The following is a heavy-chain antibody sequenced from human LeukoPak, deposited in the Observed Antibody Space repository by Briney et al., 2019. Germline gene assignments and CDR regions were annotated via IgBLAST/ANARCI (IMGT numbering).Heavy chain of an antibody. V-gene: IGHV3-33*08. CDR1: GFTFSDYY. D-gene: IGHD6-19*01. CDR2: IWFDGSIK. Sequence: PGGSLRLSCAASGFTFSDYYMDWVRQAPGKGLEWVAVIWFDGSIKYYADSVKGRFTISRDNSKNTLYLQMNSLRAEDTALYYCASAAGPFDNWGQGTLVTVSS. J-gene: IGHJ4*02. CDR3: ASAAGPFDN.